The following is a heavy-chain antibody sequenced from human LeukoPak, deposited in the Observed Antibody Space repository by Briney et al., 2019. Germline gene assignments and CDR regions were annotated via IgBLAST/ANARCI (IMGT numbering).Heavy chain of an antibody. Sequence: ASVKVSCKASGGTFSSYAISWVRQAPGQGLEWMGWISAYNGNTNYAQKLQGRVTMTTDTSTSTAYMELRSLRSDDTAVYYCARAIGSSGYYHHWGQGTLVTASS. J-gene: IGHJ5*02. V-gene: IGHV1-18*01. CDR1: GGTFSSYA. CDR3: ARAIGSSGYYHH. CDR2: ISAYNGNT. D-gene: IGHD3-22*01.